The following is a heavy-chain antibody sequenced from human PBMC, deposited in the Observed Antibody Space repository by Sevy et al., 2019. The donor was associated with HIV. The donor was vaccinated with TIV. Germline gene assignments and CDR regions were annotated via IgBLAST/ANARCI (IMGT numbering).Heavy chain of an antibody. CDR2: ISDSGGTT. Sequence: GGSLRPSCEASGFTFSSYGMTWVRQAPEKGLEWVSSISDSGGTTYYADSVKGRFTISRDNSKNTLYLQVNSLRAEDTATYYCAKGDWSGAGSYKWVDPWGQGTLVTVSS. V-gene: IGHV3-23*01. CDR1: GFTFSSYG. D-gene: IGHD3-3*01. CDR3: AKGDWSGAGSYKWVDP. J-gene: IGHJ5*02.